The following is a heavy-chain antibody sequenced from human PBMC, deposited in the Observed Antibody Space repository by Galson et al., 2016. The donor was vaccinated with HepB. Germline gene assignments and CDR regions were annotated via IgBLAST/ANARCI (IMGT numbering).Heavy chain of an antibody. V-gene: IGHV3-13*01. CDR3: AGGTYSHLDY. Sequence: SLRLSCAASGFTFSTHDMHWVRQAPGKGLEWVSHIGIAGDTYYLGSVKGRFTISRENAKNSLYLQMNSLRVEDTAVYYCAGGTYSHLDYWGQGTLVTASS. J-gene: IGHJ4*02. CDR1: GFTFSTHD. CDR2: IGIAGDT. D-gene: IGHD1-26*01.